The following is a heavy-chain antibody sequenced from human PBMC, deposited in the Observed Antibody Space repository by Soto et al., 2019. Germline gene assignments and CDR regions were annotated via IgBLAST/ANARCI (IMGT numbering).Heavy chain of an antibody. J-gene: IGHJ6*02. CDR3: ARFSSYYYDSSGYYRPLTPHFYGMDV. CDR1: GYSFTSYW. CDR2: IYPGDSDT. Sequence: PGASLKISCMGSGYSFTSYWIGWVRQMPGKGLEWMGIIYPGDSDTRYSPSFQGQVTSSADKSISTAYLQWNSLKASDTAMYYCARFSSYYYDSSGYYRPLTPHFYGMDVWGQGTTVTVSS. D-gene: IGHD3-22*01. V-gene: IGHV5-51*01.